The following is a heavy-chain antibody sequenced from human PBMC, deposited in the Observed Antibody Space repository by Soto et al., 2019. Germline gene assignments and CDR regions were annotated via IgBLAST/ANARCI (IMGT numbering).Heavy chain of an antibody. CDR3: ARVNTALYCTNGVCKYFDY. D-gene: IGHD2-8*01. Sequence: SETLSLTCTVSGGSISSYYWSWIRQPPGKGLEWIGYIYYSGSTYYNPSLKSRVTISVDTSKNQFSLKLSSVTAADTAVYYCARVNTALYCTNGVCKYFDYWGQGTLVTVSS. CDR1: GGSISSYY. V-gene: IGHV4-30-4*01. J-gene: IGHJ4*02. CDR2: IYYSGST.